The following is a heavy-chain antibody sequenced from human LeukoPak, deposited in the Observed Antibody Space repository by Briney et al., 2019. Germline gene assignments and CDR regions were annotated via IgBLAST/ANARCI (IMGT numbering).Heavy chain of an antibody. J-gene: IGHJ4*02. Sequence: SETLSLTCTVSGASISNSDYYWSWIRQHPGKGLEWIGYIYYSGSTNYNPSLKSRVTISVDTSKNQFSLKLSSVTAADTAVYYCARHDYGDYEDLNYFDYWGQGTLVTVSS. CDR2: IYYSGST. V-gene: IGHV4-61*05. D-gene: IGHD4-17*01. CDR3: ARHDYGDYEDLNYFDY. CDR1: GASISNSDYY.